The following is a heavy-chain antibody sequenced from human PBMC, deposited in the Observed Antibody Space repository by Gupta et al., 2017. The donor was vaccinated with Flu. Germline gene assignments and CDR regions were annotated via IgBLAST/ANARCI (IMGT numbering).Heavy chain of an antibody. V-gene: IGHV3-66*02. D-gene: IGHD6-6*01. CDR2: IYSGGST. CDR1: GFTVSSNY. CDR3: ARESIAARAYYYYGMDV. J-gene: IGHJ6*02. Sequence: EVQLVESGGGLVQPGGSLRLSGSASGFTVSSNYMRWFRQAPGKGLEWVSVIYSGGSTYYADSVKGRFTISRDNSKNTLYLQMNSLRAEDTAVYYCARESIAARAYYYYGMDVWGQGTTVTVSS.